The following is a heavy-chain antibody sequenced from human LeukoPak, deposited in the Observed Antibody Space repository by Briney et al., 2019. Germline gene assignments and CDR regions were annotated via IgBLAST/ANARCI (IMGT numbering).Heavy chain of an antibody. J-gene: IGHJ6*03. CDR2: INHSGST. CDR1: GGSFSGYY. V-gene: IGHV4-34*01. Sequence: EXXSLTCAVYGGSFSGYYWSWIRQPPGKGLEWIGEINHSGSTNYNPSLTSRVTISVDTSKNQFSLKLSSVTAADTAVHYCARVGFLEWLARPYYYMDVWGKGTTVTVSS. CDR3: ARVGFLEWLARPYYYMDV. D-gene: IGHD3-3*01.